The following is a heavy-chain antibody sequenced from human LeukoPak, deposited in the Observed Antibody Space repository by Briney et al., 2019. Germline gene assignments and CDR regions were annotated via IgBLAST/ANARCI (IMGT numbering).Heavy chain of an antibody. J-gene: IGHJ6*03. Sequence: SETLSLTCAVSGYSIGSGYYWGSIRQPPGKGLEWIGNIYHSGSTYYNPSLKSRVTISVDTSKNQFSLKLSSVTAADTAVYYCAREGMGRYMDVWGKGTTVTVSS. CDR1: GYSIGSGYY. D-gene: IGHD3-10*01. V-gene: IGHV4-38-2*02. CDR3: AREGMGRYMDV. CDR2: IYHSGST.